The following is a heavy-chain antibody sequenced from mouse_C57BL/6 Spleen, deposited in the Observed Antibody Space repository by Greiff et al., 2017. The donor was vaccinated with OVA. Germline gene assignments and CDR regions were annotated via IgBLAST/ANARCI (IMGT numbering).Heavy chain of an antibody. CDR2: IDPEDSET. J-gene: IGHJ1*03. D-gene: IGHD2-4*01. Sequence: EVQLQQSGAELVKPGASVKLSCTASGFNIKDYYMHWVKQRTEQGLEWIGRIDPEDSETKYAPKFQGKATITADTSSNTAYLQLSRLTSEDTAVYYCARESYYDYPLGYFDVWGTGTTVTVSS. V-gene: IGHV14-2*01. CDR1: GFNIKDYY. CDR3: ARESYYDYPLGYFDV.